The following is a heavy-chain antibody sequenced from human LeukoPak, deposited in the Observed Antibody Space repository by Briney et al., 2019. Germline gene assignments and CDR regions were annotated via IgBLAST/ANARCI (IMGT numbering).Heavy chain of an antibody. CDR2: VNHSGST. Sequence: PSETLSLTCAVYGGSFSGYYWSWIRQPPGKGLEWIGEVNHSGSTNYSPSLKSRVTISVDTSKNQFSLKLSSVTAADTAMYYCARQTAIEAAGTGYYFDSWGQGTLVTVSS. D-gene: IGHD6-13*01. J-gene: IGHJ4*02. V-gene: IGHV4-34*01. CDR1: GGSFSGYY. CDR3: ARQTAIEAAGTGYYFDS.